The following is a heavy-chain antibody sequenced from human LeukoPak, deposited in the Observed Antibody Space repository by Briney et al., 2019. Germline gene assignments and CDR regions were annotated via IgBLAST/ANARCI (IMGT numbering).Heavy chain of an antibody. D-gene: IGHD3-16*01. CDR2: IYYSGST. CDR1: GGSISSGGYY. Sequence: SQTLSLTCTVSGGSISSGGYYWSWIRQHPGKGLEWIGYIYYSGSTYYNPSLKSRVTISVDTSKNQFSLKLSSVTAADTAVYYCARGGRRSSARLFDYWGQGTLVTVSS. J-gene: IGHJ4*02. V-gene: IGHV4-31*03. CDR3: ARGGRRSSARLFDY.